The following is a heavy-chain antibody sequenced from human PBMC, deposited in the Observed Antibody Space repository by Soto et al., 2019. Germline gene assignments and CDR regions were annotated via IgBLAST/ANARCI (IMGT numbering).Heavy chain of an antibody. Sequence: GGSLRLSCAASGFTFSSYSMNWVRQAPGKGLEWVSYISSSSSTIYYADSVKGRFTISRDNAKNSLYLQMNSLRAEDTAVYYCARDDTGGYCSGGSCVNYYYYYYMDVWGKGTTVTVSS. V-gene: IGHV3-48*01. CDR2: ISSSSSTI. CDR3: ARDDTGGYCSGGSCVNYYYYYYMDV. CDR1: GFTFSSYS. D-gene: IGHD2-15*01. J-gene: IGHJ6*03.